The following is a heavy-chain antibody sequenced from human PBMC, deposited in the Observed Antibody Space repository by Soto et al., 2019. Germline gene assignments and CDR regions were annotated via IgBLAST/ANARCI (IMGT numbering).Heavy chain of an antibody. CDR1: GYSFTSYW. D-gene: IGHD1-7*01. J-gene: IGHJ6*02. Sequence: GESLKISCKGSGYSFTSYWISWVRQMPGEGLEWMGRIDPSDSYTNYSPSFQGHVTISADKSISTAYLQWSSLKASDTAMYYCASYVRQSTGTNLYYYYGMDVWGQGTTVTVSS. CDR3: ASYVRQSTGTNLYYYYGMDV. V-gene: IGHV5-10-1*01. CDR2: IDPSDSYT.